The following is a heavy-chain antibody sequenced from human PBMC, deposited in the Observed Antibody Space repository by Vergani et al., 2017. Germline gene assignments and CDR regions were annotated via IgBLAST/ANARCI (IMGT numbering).Heavy chain of an antibody. CDR3: ARAEDDYGDYVWAFDI. J-gene: IGHJ3*02. D-gene: IGHD4-17*01. CDR1: GFTFSDYY. V-gene: IGHV3-11*04. CDR2: ISSSGSTI. Sequence: QVQLVESGGGLVKPGGSLRLSCAASGFTFSDYYMSWIRQALGKGLEWVSYISSSGSTIYYADSVKGRFTISRDNAKNSLYLQMNSGRNEDTAVYDCARAEDDYGDYVWAFDIWGQGTMVTVSS.